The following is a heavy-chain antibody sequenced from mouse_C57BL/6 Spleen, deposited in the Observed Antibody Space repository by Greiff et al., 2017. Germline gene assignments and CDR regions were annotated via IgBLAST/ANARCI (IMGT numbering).Heavy chain of an antibody. J-gene: IGHJ2*01. D-gene: IGHD2-10*02. Sequence: QVQLQQSGAELARPGASVKMSCKASGYTFTSYTMHWVKQRPGQGLEWIGYINPSSGYTKYNQKFKDKATLTSDKSSSTAYRQMSSLSAEESAVYYCARSPYGQLLGFFDYWCQGTTLTVSS. V-gene: IGHV1-4*01. CDR3: ARSPYGQLLGFFDY. CDR1: GYTFTSYT. CDR2: INPSSGYT.